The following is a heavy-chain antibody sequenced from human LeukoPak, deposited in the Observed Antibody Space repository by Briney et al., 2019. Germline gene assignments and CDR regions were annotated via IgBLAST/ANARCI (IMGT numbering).Heavy chain of an antibody. J-gene: IGHJ6*03. CDR2: ISWNSGSI. V-gene: IGHV3-9*01. CDR3: AKAPYSGSWYGNYYYYMDV. CDR1: GFTFDDYA. D-gene: IGHD6-13*01. Sequence: GGSLRLSCAASGFTFDDYAMHWVRQAPGKGLEWVSGISWNSGSIGYADSVKGRFTISRDNAKNSLYLQMNSLRAEDTALYYCAKAPYSGSWYGNYYYYMDVWGKGTTVTVSS.